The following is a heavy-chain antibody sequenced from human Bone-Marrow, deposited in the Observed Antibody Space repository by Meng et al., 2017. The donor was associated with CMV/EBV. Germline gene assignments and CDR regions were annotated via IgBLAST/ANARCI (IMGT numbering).Heavy chain of an antibody. CDR3: AGTSYYYEYDDY. J-gene: IGHJ4*01. D-gene: IGHD3-22*01. V-gene: IGHV1-2*02. Sequence: SCKASGYSVTGYYRHWVRQAPGQGLEWMGWIYPKSGGTNYAPRFQGRITIARDASIRTGYLELSVLGSDDAADYYCAGTSYYYEYDDYWGRGTLVTVSS. CDR2: IYPKSGGT. CDR1: GYSVTGYY.